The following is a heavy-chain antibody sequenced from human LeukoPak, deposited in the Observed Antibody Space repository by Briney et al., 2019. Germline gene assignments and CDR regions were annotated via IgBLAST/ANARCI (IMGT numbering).Heavy chain of an antibody. CDR1: GFTFDDYG. CDR2: ISTSSNYI. CDR3: ARVRLQPRTLLDDAFDI. J-gene: IGHJ3*02. V-gene: IGHV3-21*01. Sequence: PGGSLRLSCAASGFTFDDYGMSWVRQAPGKGLEWVSSISTSSNYIYYADSVKGRFTISRDNAKNSLYLQMNSLRAEDTAVYYCARVRLQPRTLLDDAFDIWGQGTMVTVSS. D-gene: IGHD1-14*01.